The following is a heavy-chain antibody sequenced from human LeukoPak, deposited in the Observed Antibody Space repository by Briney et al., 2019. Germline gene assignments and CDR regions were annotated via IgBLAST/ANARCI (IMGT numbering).Heavy chain of an antibody. Sequence: PGGSLRLSSAASGFTFSSYNMNWVPPAPGEGRGWGSYISTIISYIYYADSVKGRFTISRDNAKKSLYLQMKSLRAADPAVYYCARRRGDYFDYWGEGTLVTVSS. CDR1: GFTFSSYN. CDR2: ISTIISYI. D-gene: IGHD3-10*01. CDR3: ARRRGDYFDY. J-gene: IGHJ4*02. V-gene: IGHV3-21*05.